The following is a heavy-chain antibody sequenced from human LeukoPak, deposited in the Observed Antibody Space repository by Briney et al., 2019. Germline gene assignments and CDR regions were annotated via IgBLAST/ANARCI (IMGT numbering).Heavy chain of an antibody. D-gene: IGHD4-17*01. CDR2: MNPNSGNT. J-gene: IGHJ4*02. CDR3: ARGLGSTTVTTLEYYFDY. CDR1: GYTFTSYD. Sequence: ASVKVSCKASGYTFTSYDINWVRQATGQGLEWMGWMNPNSGNTGYAQKFQGRVTMTRNTSISTAHMELSSLRSEDTAVYYCARGLGSTTVTTLEYYFDYWGQGTLVTVSS. V-gene: IGHV1-8*01.